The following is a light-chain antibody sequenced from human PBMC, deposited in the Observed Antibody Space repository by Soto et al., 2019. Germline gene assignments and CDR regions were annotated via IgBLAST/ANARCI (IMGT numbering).Light chain of an antibody. Sequence: DIRMTQSRSTLSASVGDRVTTACRASQSISSWLAWYQQKPGKDPKLLIYKASSLESGVPSRFSGSGSGTEFTLTISSLQPDDFATYYCQQYNSYSWTFGQGTKVEIK. CDR2: KAS. CDR1: QSISSW. CDR3: QQYNSYSWT. V-gene: IGKV1-5*03. J-gene: IGKJ1*01.